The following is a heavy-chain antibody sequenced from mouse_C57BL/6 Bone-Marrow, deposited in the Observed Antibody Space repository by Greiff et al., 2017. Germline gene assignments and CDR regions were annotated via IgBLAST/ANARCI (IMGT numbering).Heavy chain of an antibody. Sequence: QVQLKQSGAELARPGASVKLSCKASGYTFTSYGISWVKQRTGQGLEWIGEIYPRSGNTYYNEKFKGKATLTADKSSSTAYMELRSLTAEASAVYFCAIDYYGRHYYARVYWGQGTSVTVSS. CDR1: GYTFTSYG. J-gene: IGHJ4*01. D-gene: IGHD1-1*01. CDR2: IYPRSGNT. V-gene: IGHV1-81*01. CDR3: AIDYYGRHYYARVY.